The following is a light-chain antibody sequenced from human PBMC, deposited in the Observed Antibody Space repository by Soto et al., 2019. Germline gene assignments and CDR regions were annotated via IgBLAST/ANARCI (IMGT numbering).Light chain of an antibody. CDR2: EVN. Sequence: QSALTQPPSASGSPGQSVAISCTGTASDIGGYNFVPWYQQHPGKAPKLMIYEVNKRPSGVPDRFSGSKSGNTASLTVSGLQAEDEADYYCSAHGGTNPYVFGTGTKLTVL. CDR3: SAHGGTNPYV. CDR1: ASDIGGYNF. J-gene: IGLJ1*01. V-gene: IGLV2-8*01.